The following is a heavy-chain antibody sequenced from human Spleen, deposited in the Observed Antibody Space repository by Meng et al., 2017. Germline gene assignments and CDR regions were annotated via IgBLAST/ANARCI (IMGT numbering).Heavy chain of an antibody. D-gene: IGHD3-10*01. CDR2: MNPKSGNT. CDR3: ARNGYGSGTYYPNNWFDP. V-gene: IGHV1-8*01. CDR1: GYTFVSYD. Sequence: QEQLEQSGAEVKKPGASVKVSCKAAGYTFVSYDINWVRQATGQGLEWMGWMNPKSGNTGYAQKFQGRVTMTRDTSISTAYMELSSLRSEDTAVYYCARNGYGSGTYYPNNWFDPWGQGTLVTSPQ. J-gene: IGHJ5*02.